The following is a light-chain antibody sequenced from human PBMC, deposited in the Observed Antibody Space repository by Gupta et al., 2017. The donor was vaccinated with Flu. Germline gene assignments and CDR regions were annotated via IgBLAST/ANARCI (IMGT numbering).Light chain of an antibody. J-gene: IGKJ1*01. CDR3: LQRRDWTPVEFT. Sequence: SVLTQSPATLSLSPGERATLSCSASQTSDNSLAWYQQKPGQPPRLLMSDVSKRATGIPDRCSGGGSGTDCTLTISSLEAEDFAVYFCLQRRDWTPVEFTFGQGTRV. CDR2: DVS. V-gene: IGKV3-11*01. CDR1: QTSDNS.